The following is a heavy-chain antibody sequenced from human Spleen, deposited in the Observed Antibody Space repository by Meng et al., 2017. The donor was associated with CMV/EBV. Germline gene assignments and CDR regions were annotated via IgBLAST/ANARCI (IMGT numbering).Heavy chain of an antibody. CDR3: ARTECARSSTSCYRGHFDF. V-gene: IGHV3-30*02. J-gene: IGHJ2*01. Sequence: GGSLRLSCAASGFTFSSYGMHWVRQAPGKGLEWVAFIQDEGSNEYYADSVKGRFTISRDNSKNTLYLQMNSLRAEDSAVYYCARTECARSSTSCYRGHFDFWGRGTLVTVSS. CDR1: GFTFSSYG. CDR2: IQDEGSNE. D-gene: IGHD2-2*01.